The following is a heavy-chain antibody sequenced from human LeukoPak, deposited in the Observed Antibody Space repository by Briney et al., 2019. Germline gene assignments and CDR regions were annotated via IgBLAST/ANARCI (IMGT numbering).Heavy chain of an antibody. CDR3: ASHRRSHGSEY. D-gene: IGHD3-10*01. Sequence: PSETLSLTCTVSGGSLEHYFWGWIRQPPGRGLEWIGYVYYSGSTDYSPSLKSRLTISADTSKNQFSLKLSSVTAADTAVYYCASHRRSHGSEYWGQGTLVTVSS. J-gene: IGHJ4*02. CDR1: GGSLEHYF. CDR2: VYYSGST. V-gene: IGHV4-59*01.